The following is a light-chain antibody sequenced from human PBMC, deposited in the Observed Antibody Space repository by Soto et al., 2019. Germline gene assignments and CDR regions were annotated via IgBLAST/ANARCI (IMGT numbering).Light chain of an antibody. V-gene: IGLV2-8*01. CDR3: TSYAGGNNV. Sequence: QSALTQPPSASGSPGQSVTISCTGTSSDVGGYNYVSWYQHNPGKVPKPMIYEVNKRPSGVPDRFSGSKSGNTASLTVSGLQAEDEADYYCTSYAGGNNVFGTGTKVTVL. J-gene: IGLJ1*01. CDR1: SSDVGGYNY. CDR2: EVN.